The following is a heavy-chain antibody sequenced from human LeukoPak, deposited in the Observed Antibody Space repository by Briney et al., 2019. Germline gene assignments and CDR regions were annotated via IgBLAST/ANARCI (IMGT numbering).Heavy chain of an antibody. CDR1: GYTFTSYY. D-gene: IGHD1-26*01. V-gene: IGHV1-46*01. CDR2: INPSGGST. J-gene: IGHJ5*02. Sequence: ASVKVSCKASGYTFTSYYMHWVRQAPGQGLEWMGIINPSGGSTSYAQEFQGRVTMTRDTSTSTVYMELSSLRSEDTAVYYCAAIVGATRWFDPWGQGTLVTVSS. CDR3: AAIVGATRWFDP.